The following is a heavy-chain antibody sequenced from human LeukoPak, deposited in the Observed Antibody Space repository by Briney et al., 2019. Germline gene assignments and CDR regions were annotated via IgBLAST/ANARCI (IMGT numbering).Heavy chain of an antibody. V-gene: IGHV3-23*01. J-gene: IGHJ4*02. D-gene: IGHD3-22*01. Sequence: GGSLRLSCAASGFTFSSYAMSWVRQAPGKGLEWVSAISGSGGSTYYADSVKGRFTISRDNSKNTLYLQMNSLRAEDTAVYYCAKDLDVLNDSSGYYLDYWGQGTLVTVSS. CDR2: ISGSGGST. CDR1: GFTFSSYA. CDR3: AKDLDVLNDSSGYYLDY.